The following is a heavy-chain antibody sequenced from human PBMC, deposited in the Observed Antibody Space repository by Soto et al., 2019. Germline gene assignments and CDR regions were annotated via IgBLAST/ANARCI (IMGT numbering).Heavy chain of an antibody. CDR1: GGSISSSSYY. J-gene: IGHJ4*02. V-gene: IGHV4-39*01. CDR2: IYYSGST. CDR3: ANDPGYSLDY. D-gene: IGHD5-12*01. Sequence: SETLSLTCTVSGGSISSSSYYWGWIRQPPGKGLEWIGSIYYSGSTYYNPSLKSRVTISVDTSKNQFSLQLNSVTPEDAAVYYCANDPGYSLDYWGQGTQVTVSS.